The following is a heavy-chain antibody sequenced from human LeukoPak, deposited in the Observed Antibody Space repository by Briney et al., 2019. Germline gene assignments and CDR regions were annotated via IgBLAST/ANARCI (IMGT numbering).Heavy chain of an antibody. CDR1: GGLISW. Sequence: PSETLSLTCAVSGGLISWWSWVRLPPGKGLEWIGEIYHSGTTNYNPSLKSRVTMSIDKSNNQFSLKLSSVSAADTAVYYCARHIGVSGLRGFDYWGQGTLVTVSS. J-gene: IGHJ4*02. D-gene: IGHD6-13*01. CDR2: IYHSGTT. V-gene: IGHV4-4*02. CDR3: ARHIGVSGLRGFDY.